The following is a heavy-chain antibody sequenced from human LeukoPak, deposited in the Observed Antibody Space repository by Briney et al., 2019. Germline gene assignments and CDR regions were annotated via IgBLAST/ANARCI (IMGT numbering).Heavy chain of an antibody. CDR2: IYTSGST. V-gene: IGHV4-61*02. CDR1: GGSISSGSYY. D-gene: IGHD6-19*01. Sequence: SETLSLTCTVSGGSISSGSYYWSWIRQPAGKGLEWIGRIYTSGSTNYNPSLKSRVTISVDTSKNQFSLKLSSVTAADTAVYYCAREPTPVVGDEIGAFDIWGQGTMVTVSS. J-gene: IGHJ3*02. CDR3: AREPTPVVGDEIGAFDI.